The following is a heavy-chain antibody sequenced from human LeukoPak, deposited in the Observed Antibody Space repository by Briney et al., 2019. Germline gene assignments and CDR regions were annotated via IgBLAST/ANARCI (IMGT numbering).Heavy chain of an antibody. J-gene: IGHJ3*02. CDR1: GFTFSSYA. CDR2: ISGSGGST. Sequence: GGSLRLSCAASGFTFSSYAMSWVRQAPGKGLEWVSAISGSGGSTYYADSVKGRFTISRDNSKNTLYLQMNSLRAEDTAVYYCAKEAFVYSSSREAFDIWGQGTMVTVSS. CDR3: AKEAFVYSSSREAFDI. D-gene: IGHD6-6*01. V-gene: IGHV3-23*01.